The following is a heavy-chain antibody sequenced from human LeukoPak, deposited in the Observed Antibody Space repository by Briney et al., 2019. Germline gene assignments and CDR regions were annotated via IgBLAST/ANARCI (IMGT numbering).Heavy chain of an antibody. J-gene: IGHJ4*02. CDR3: ARDKGTSYLSSFDY. CDR2: IYSGGST. D-gene: IGHD6-6*01. V-gene: IGHV3-66*02. CDR1: GFTVSSNY. Sequence: GGSLRLSCAASGFTVSSNYMSWLRQAPGKGLEWVSVIYSGGSTHYADSVKGRFTISRDNSKNTLYLQMNSLRAADTAVYYCARDKGTSYLSSFDYWGQGTLVTVSS.